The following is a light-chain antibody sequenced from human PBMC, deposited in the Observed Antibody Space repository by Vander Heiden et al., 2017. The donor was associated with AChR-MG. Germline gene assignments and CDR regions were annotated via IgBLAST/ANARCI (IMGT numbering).Light chain of an antibody. V-gene: IGKV3-15*01. CDR2: GAS. CDR3: QKYNNWPTWYN. Sequence: ELVMTQSPATLSVSPGERATLSCRASQSVSSNLAWYQQKPGQAPRLLIYGASTRATGIPARFSGSGSGTEFNLTISRLEYEDFEVYECQKYNNWPTWYNFGQGTKLEIK. J-gene: IGKJ2*01. CDR1: QSVSSN.